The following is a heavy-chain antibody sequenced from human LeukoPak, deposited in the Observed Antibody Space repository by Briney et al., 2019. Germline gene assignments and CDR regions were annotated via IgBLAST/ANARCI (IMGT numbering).Heavy chain of an antibody. D-gene: IGHD6-6*01. CDR2: INPNSGGT. CDR1: GYTFTGYY. Sequence: ASVKVSCKASGYTFTGYYMHWVRPAPGQGLEWMGWINPNSGGTNYAQKFQGRVTMTRDTSISTAYMELSRLRSDDTAVYYCARSFPARRYYYYGMDVWGQGTTVTVSS. J-gene: IGHJ6*02. V-gene: IGHV1-2*02. CDR3: ARSFPARRYYYYGMDV.